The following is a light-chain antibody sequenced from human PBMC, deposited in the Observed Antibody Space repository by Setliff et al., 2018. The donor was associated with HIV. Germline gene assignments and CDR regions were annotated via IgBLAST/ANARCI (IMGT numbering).Light chain of an antibody. CDR1: STNIGASYG. V-gene: IGLV1-40*01. CDR3: CSFARGDSYV. Sequence: QSALTQPPSVSGAPGQRVTISCTGSSTNIGASYGVHWYQQFPGTAPKLLIYDNTNRPSGVPDRFSGSKSGTSASLAITGLQAEDEADYYCCSFARGDSYVFGTGTKV. J-gene: IGLJ1*01. CDR2: DNT.